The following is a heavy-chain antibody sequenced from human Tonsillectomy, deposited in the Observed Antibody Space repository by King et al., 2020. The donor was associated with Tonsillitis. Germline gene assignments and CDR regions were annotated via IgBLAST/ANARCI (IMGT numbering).Heavy chain of an antibody. J-gene: IGHJ4*02. CDR1: GFQFSNFW. CDR3: VGPSHSTPDF. V-gene: IGHV3-7*03. Sequence: VQLVESGGGLVQPGGSLRLSCEASGFQFSNFWMTWVRQVPGKGLEWVANTKEDGSDKYYVDSVRGRFTISRDNVKNSLYLQMNSLGVEDTAVYYCVGPSHSTPDFWGQGTLVTVSS. D-gene: IGHD2-21*01. CDR2: TKEDGSDK.